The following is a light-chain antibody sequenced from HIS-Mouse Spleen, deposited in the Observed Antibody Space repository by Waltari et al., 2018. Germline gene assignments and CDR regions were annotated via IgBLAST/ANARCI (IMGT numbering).Light chain of an antibody. Sequence: QSALTQPASVSGSPGQSITISCTGTSSDVGGYNYVSWYKQHPAKAPKLLIYDVSNRPTVVSKHLYGYKSGNTASLTISGLQAEDEADYYCSSYASSSTWVFGGGTKLTVL. CDR2: DVS. CDR1: SSDVGGYNY. CDR3: SSYASSSTWV. J-gene: IGLJ3*02. V-gene: IGLV2-14*03.